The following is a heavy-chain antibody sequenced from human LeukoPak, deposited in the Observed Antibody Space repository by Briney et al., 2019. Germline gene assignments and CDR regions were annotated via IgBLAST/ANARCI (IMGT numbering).Heavy chain of an antibody. J-gene: IGHJ4*02. Sequence: ASVKVSCKASGYTFTGYYMHWVRQAPGQGLEWMGWIIPNSGGTSYARKFQGRVTMTRDTSISTTYMDLSRLRSDDTAVYYCASGSSSWRIDYWGQGTLVTVSS. CDR1: GYTFTGYY. CDR3: ASGSSSWRIDY. CDR2: IIPNSGGT. V-gene: IGHV1-2*02. D-gene: IGHD6-13*01.